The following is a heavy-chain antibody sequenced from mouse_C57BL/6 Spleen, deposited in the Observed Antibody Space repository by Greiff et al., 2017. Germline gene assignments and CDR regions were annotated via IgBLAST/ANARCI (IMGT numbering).Heavy chain of an antibody. Sequence: EVQLQESGGGLVQPGGSMKLSCAASGFTFSDAWMDWVRQSPEKGLEWVAEIRNKANNPAAYYAESVKGRFTISRDDSKSSVYLQMNSLRAEDTGIYYCTLRAYWGQGTLVTVSA. CDR1: GFTFSDAW. D-gene: IGHD1-1*01. V-gene: IGHV6-6*01. CDR2: IRNKANNPAA. J-gene: IGHJ3*01. CDR3: TLRAY.